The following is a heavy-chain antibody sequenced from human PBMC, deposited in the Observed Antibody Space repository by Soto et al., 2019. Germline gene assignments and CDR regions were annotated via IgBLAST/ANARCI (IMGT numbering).Heavy chain of an antibody. CDR1: GFTFSDYF. CDR2: ISSSGNTI. CDR3: ARGYYDNVPFDM. D-gene: IGHD3-22*01. Sequence: PGGSLRLSCAASGFTFSDYFMSWIRQAPGKGLEWVSYISSSGNTIYYADSVRGRFTISRDNAKNSLYLQMNSLRGEDTAVYYCARGYYDNVPFDMWGQGTMVTVSS. V-gene: IGHV3-11*01. J-gene: IGHJ3*02.